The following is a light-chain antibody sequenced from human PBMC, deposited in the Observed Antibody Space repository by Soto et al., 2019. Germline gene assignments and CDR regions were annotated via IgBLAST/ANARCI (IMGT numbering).Light chain of an antibody. CDR3: QQRSNWRWLT. J-gene: IGKJ4*01. CDR1: QSVSSY. CDR2: DAS. V-gene: IGKV3-11*01. Sequence: EIVLTQSPATLSLSPGERATLSCRASQSVSSYLAWYQQKPGQSPRLLIYDASNRATGTPARFSGSGSGTDFTLTISSLEPEDFAVYYCQQRSNWRWLTFGGGTKVDI.